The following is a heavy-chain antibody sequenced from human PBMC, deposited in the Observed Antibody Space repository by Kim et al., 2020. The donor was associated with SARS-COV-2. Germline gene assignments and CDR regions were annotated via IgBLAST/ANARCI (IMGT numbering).Heavy chain of an antibody. V-gene: IGHV3-30*04. D-gene: IGHD2-15*01. J-gene: IGHJ4*02. CDR1: GFTFSSYA. CDR3: AREADDIVVVVAASPLDY. CDR2: ISYDGSNK. Sequence: GGSLRLSCAASGFTFSSYAMHWVRQAPGKGLEWVAVISYDGSNKYYADSVKSRFTISRDNSKNTLYLQMNSLRAEDTAVYYCAREADDIVVVVAASPLDYWGQGTLVTVSS.